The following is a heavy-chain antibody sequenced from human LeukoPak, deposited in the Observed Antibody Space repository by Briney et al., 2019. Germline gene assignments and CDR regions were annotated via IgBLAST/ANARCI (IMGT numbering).Heavy chain of an antibody. D-gene: IGHD3-10*01. Sequence: SQTLSLTCTVSGGSISSGDYYWSWIRQPPGKGLEWIGNIYYSGSTYYNPSLKSRVTISVDTSKNQFSLRLSSVTAADTAGYYCARLTMVRGVRDYSWFDPWGQGTLVTVSS. CDR1: GGSISSGDYY. J-gene: IGHJ5*02. CDR3: ARLTMVRGVRDYSWFDP. V-gene: IGHV4-30-4*01. CDR2: IYYSGST.